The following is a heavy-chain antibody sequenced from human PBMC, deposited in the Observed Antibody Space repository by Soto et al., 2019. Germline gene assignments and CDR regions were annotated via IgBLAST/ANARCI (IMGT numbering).Heavy chain of an antibody. J-gene: IGHJ4*02. Sequence: QVQLQESGPGLVKPSETLSLTCTVSGGSISSYYWSWIRQPPGKGLEWIGYIYYSGSTNYNPSLKIRVTISVDTSKNQFSLKLSSVTAADTAVYYCARLGSSGYYPSVEYWGQGTLVTVSS. CDR3: ARLGSSGYYPSVEY. CDR2: IYYSGST. D-gene: IGHD3-22*01. CDR1: GGSISSYY. V-gene: IGHV4-59*08.